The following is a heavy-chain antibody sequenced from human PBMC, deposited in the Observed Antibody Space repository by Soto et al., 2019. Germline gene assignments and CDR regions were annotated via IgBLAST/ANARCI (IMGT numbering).Heavy chain of an antibody. CDR1: GYTFTSYG. CDR3: ARDAPKSYYDFWSGRTGGIREAFDI. V-gene: IGHV1-18*01. Sequence: GASVKVSCKASGYTFTSYGISWVRQAPGQGLEWMGWISAYNGNTNYAQKLQGRVTMTTDTSTSTAYMELRSLRSDDTAVYYCARDAPKSYYDFWSGRTGGIREAFDIWGQGTMVTVSS. D-gene: IGHD3-3*01. J-gene: IGHJ3*02. CDR2: ISAYNGNT.